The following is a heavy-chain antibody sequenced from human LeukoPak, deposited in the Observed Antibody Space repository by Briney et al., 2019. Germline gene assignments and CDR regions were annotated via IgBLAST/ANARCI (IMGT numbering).Heavy chain of an antibody. CDR1: GGSISSYY. J-gene: IGHJ4*02. V-gene: IGHV4-59*01. D-gene: IGHD2-8*01. CDR3: ARDGPDTNGHFDY. CDR2: NYYSGST. Sequence: PSETLSLTCTVSGGSISSYYWSWIRQPPGKGLEWIGYNYYSGSTNYNPSLKSRVTISVDTSKNQFSLKLSSVTAADTAVYYCARDGPDTNGHFDYWGQGTLVTVSS.